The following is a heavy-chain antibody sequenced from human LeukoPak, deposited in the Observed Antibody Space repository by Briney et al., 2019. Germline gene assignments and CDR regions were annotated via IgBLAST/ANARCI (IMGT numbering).Heavy chain of an antibody. Sequence: GASVKVSCNPSGYTFTGYYLHWVRQAPGQGLEWMGWIDPNTGDTNYAQKFQGRVTMTRDTSFSTAYMDLSTLTSDDTAVYYCARSTLSGSWAVLGYWGQGTLVTVSS. V-gene: IGHV1-2*02. J-gene: IGHJ4*02. CDR2: IDPNTGDT. CDR1: GYTFTGYY. D-gene: IGHD6-13*01. CDR3: ARSTLSGSWAVLGY.